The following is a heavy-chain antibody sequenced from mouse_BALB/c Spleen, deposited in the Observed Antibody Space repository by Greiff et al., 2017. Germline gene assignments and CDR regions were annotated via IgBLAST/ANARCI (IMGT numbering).Heavy chain of an antibody. V-gene: IGHV5-9-4*01. D-gene: IGHD2-1*01. CDR2: IRSGGSYT. CDR3: ARDGNYGY. Sequence: EVQGVESGGGLVKPGGSLKLSCAASGFTFSSYAMSWFRRSPERRLVWVEEIRSGGSYTYYPDTVTGRFTISRDNAKNTLYLEMSGLRTEDTAMYYCARDGNYGYWGQGTLVTVSA. CDR1: GFTFSSYA. J-gene: IGHJ3*01.